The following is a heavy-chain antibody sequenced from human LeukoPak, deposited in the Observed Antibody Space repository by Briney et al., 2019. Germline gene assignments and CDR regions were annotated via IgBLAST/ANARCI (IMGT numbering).Heavy chain of an antibody. J-gene: IGHJ3*02. CDR3: ARNSYYYNSGEGAFDI. CDR2: ISYSEGT. CDR1: GGSISSNSYY. V-gene: IGHV4-39*07. Sequence: SETLSLTCSVSGGSISSNSYYWGWIRQPPGRGLEWIGSISYSEGTSYNPSLQSRVTISIDRSKNQFSLNLSSVTAADTAVCYYARNSYYYNSGEGAFDIWGQGTMVTVSS. D-gene: IGHD3-22*01.